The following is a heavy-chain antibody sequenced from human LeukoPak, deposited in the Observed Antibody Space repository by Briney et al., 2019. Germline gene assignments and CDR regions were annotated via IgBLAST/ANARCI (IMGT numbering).Heavy chain of an antibody. CDR1: GFTFNDYV. V-gene: IGHV3-43*02. Sequence: GGSLRLSCAASGFTFNDYVMHWVRQAPGKGLEWVSLISGDGGGTYYADSVKGRFTISRDNSKKSLYLQMNSLRTEDTALYYCAREMCSSTTCQPMGYGMDVWGQGTTVTVSS. CDR3: AREMCSSTTCQPMGYGMDV. J-gene: IGHJ6*02. CDR2: ISGDGGGT. D-gene: IGHD2-2*01.